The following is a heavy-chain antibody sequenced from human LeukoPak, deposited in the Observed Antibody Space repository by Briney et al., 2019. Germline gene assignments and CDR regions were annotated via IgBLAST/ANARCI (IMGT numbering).Heavy chain of an antibody. CDR3: ARDRGGYYYDY. D-gene: IGHD3-10*01. CDR1: GDSISSYY. J-gene: IGHJ4*02. Sequence: SETLSLTCPVSGDSISSYYWTWVRQSPGKGLEWIGYIYSSGSISYNPSLKSRVTISMHTSKNQFSLKLSSVTAADTAVYYCARDRGGYYYDYWGQGTLVTVSS. CDR2: IYSSGSI. V-gene: IGHV4-59*01.